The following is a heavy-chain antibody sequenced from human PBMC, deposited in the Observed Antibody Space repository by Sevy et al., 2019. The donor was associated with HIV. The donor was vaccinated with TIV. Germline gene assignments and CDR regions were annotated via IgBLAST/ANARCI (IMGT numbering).Heavy chain of an antibody. CDR1: GFTFTNYY. CDR3: ARLTPYNILTGSRLGTDGLDF. CDR2: LNQDGSQK. V-gene: IGHV3-7*01. J-gene: IGHJ3*01. D-gene: IGHD3-9*01. Sequence: GGSLRLSCTASGFTFTNYYMSWVRQAPGKGLEWVANLNQDGSQKYYGDSVKGRFTISRDNPKNSLYLQVNGLRAEDSAVYYCARLTPYNILTGSRLGTDGLDFWGQGTMVTVSS.